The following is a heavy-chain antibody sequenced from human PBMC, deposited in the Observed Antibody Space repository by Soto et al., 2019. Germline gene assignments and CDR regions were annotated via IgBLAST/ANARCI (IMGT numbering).Heavy chain of an antibody. CDR3: ARGPPRKWLVPRHLDY. CDR1: GYTFTSYD. J-gene: IGHJ4*02. CDR2: MNPNSGNT. Sequence: QVQLVQSGAEVKKPGASVKVSCKASGYTFTSYDINWVRQATGQGLEWMGWMNPNSGNTGYAQKFQGRVTMTRNTSISTAYMDLSSLRSEDTAVYYCARGPPRKWLVPRHLDYWGQGTLVTVSS. D-gene: IGHD6-19*01. V-gene: IGHV1-8*01.